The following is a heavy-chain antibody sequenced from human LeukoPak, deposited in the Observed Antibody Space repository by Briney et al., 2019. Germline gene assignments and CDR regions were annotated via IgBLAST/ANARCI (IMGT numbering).Heavy chain of an antibody. J-gene: IGHJ6*02. CDR2: IWYDGSNK. CDR1: GFTFSSYA. CDR3: ARDQDLGDILTDYYYYGMDV. Sequence: GGSLRLSCAASGFTFSSYAMHWVRQAPGKGLEWVAVIWYDGSNKYYADSVKGRFTISRDNSKNTLYLQMNSLRAEDTAVYYCARDQDLGDILTDYYYYGMDVWGQGTTVTVSS. D-gene: IGHD3-9*01. V-gene: IGHV3-33*08.